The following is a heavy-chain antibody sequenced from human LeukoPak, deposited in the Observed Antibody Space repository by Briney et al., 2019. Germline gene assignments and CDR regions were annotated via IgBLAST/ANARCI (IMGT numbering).Heavy chain of an antibody. J-gene: IGHJ5*02. V-gene: IGHV3-74*01. CDR3: ARIITGRGFDP. D-gene: IGHD3-22*01. CDR1: GFTFSSYW. CDR2: ISGDGSDT. Sequence: GGSLRLSCAASGFTFSSYWMVWVRQAPGKGLVWVSHISGDGSDTRHANSVKGRFTISRDNAKNTLFLQMNSLRAEDTALYYCARIITGRGFDPWGQGTLVTVSP.